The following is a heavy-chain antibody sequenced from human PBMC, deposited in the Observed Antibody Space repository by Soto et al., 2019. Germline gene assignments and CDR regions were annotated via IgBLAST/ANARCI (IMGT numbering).Heavy chain of an antibody. J-gene: IGHJ4*02. CDR3: ARDIRGAN. CDR2: ISASSTTI. V-gene: IGHV3-11*01. CDR1: GFTFRDHY. Sequence: QVQLVESGGGLVKIGGSLRLSCAASGFTFRDHYMTWIRQVPGKGLEWVSYISASSTTIYYADSVKCRFTISRDNAKNSVFLQMNSLRAEDTAVYYCARDIRGANWGQGTLVTVSS.